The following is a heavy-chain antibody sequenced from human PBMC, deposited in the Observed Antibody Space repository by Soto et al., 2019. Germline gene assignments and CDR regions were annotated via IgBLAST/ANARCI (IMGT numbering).Heavy chain of an antibody. CDR3: SRSIDRSGYYFSNS. Sequence: SETLSLTCTVSGASVNSYYWSWVRQPPGKGLEWIGYVSYSGITNYNPSLTSRVTILIDTSTNQLSLKLSSVTAADTAVYYCSRSIDRSGYYFSNSWGQGTLVTVSS. D-gene: IGHD3-22*01. CDR2: VSYSGIT. J-gene: IGHJ4*02. V-gene: IGHV4-59*02. CDR1: GASVNSYY.